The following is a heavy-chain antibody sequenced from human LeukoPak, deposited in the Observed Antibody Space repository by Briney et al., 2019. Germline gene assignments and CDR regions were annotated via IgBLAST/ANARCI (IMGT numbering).Heavy chain of an antibody. J-gene: IGHJ5*02. V-gene: IGHV1-2*02. D-gene: IGHD5-12*01. CDR2: INPNSGGT. Sequence: ALVKVSCKASGYTFTDYYIHWVRQAPGQGLEWMGWINPNSGGTKYAQKFQGRVTMTTDTSISTAYMEMSRLTSDDTAVYYCARDAHNGYEFHDWFDPWGQGALVTVSS. CDR3: ARDAHNGYEFHDWFDP. CDR1: GYTFTDYY.